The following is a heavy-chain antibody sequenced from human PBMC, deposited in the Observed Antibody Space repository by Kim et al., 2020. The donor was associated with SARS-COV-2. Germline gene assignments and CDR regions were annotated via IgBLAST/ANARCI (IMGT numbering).Heavy chain of an antibody. D-gene: IGHD4-17*01. CDR3: ETGGSYGYYLGSFDI. CDR1: GYSISSGYY. Sequence: SETLSLTCTVSGYSISSGYYWGWIRQPPGEGLEWIWSIYHSGSTYYNPSLKSGVTISVDTSKNQFSLKLRSATAADTAVYYCETGGSYGYYLGSFDIWG. V-gene: IGHV4-38-2*02. CDR2: IYHSGST. J-gene: IGHJ3*02.